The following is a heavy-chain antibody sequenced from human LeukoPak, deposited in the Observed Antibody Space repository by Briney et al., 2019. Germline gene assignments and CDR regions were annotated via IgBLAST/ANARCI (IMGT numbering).Heavy chain of an antibody. D-gene: IGHD6-6*01. Sequence: GGSLRLSCAASGFIFSNYEMNWVRQAPGKGLEWVSYISSSGSTIYYADSVKGRFTISRDNAKNSLFLQLNSLRAEDTAVYYCARDRQLEYYFDYWGQGTLVTVSS. CDR1: GFIFSNYE. V-gene: IGHV3-48*03. J-gene: IGHJ4*02. CDR2: ISSSGSTI. CDR3: ARDRQLEYYFDY.